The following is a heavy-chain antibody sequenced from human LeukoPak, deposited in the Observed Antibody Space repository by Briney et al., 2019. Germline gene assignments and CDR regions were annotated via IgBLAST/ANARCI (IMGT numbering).Heavy chain of an antibody. J-gene: IGHJ4*02. Sequence: GGSLRLSCAASGFTLSSYGMHWVRQAPGKGLEWVAVIWYDGSNKYYADSVKGRFTISRDNSKNTLYLQMNSLRAEDTAVYYCARGAGYSSAGTAFDYWGQGTLVTVSS. CDR2: IWYDGSNK. CDR1: GFTLSSYG. V-gene: IGHV3-33*01. D-gene: IGHD6-25*01. CDR3: ARGAGYSSAGTAFDY.